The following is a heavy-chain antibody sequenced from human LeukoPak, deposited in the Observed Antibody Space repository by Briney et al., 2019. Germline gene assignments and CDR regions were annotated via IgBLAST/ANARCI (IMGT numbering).Heavy chain of an antibody. V-gene: IGHV3-73*01. D-gene: IGHD4-23*01. Sequence: GGSLKLSCAASGFTFSGSAMHWVRQASGKGLEWVGRIRSQANRCATAYAASVKGRFTISSDESKNTAYLQMNSLKTEDTAVYYCTRHGPGGNSAFDYWGQGTLVTVSS. CDR1: GFTFSGSA. CDR3: TRHGPGGNSAFDY. CDR2: IRSQANRCAT. J-gene: IGHJ4*02.